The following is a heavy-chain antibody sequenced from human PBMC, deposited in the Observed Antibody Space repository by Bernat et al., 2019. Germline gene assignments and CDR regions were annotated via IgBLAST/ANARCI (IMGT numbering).Heavy chain of an antibody. CDR2: MNQDGSEK. D-gene: IGHD1-26*01. J-gene: IGHJ4*02. Sequence: EVQLLESGGGLVQPGGSLRLSCAASGFTFSSYWMSWVRQTPRRGLEWVANMNQDGSEKNYVASVKGRFSISRDNAKNSLYLQMNSLRADDTAVYYCTRMHSGSYYFDYWGQGTLVTVSS. CDR3: TRMHSGSYYFDY. V-gene: IGHV3-7*03. CDR1: GFTFSSYW.